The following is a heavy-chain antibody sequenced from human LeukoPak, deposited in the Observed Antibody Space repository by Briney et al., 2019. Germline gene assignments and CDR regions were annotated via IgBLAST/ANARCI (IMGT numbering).Heavy chain of an antibody. CDR2: INPSGGST. Sequence: ASVKVSCKASGYTFTSYYMHWVRQAPGQGLEWMGIINPSGGSTSYAQKFQGRVTMTRDTSTSTVYMELSSLRSEDTAVYYCAKDTLSMIVVVITTLYDYWGQGTLVTVSS. J-gene: IGHJ4*02. D-gene: IGHD3-22*01. V-gene: IGHV1-46*01. CDR1: GYTFTSYY. CDR3: AKDTLSMIVVVITTLYDY.